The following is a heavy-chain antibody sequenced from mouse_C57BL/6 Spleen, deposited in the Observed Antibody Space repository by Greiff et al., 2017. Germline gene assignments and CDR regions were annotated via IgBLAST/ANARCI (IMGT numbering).Heavy chain of an antibody. CDR1: GYTFPDYN. Sequence: EVKLQESGPELVKPGASVKMSCKASGYTFPDYNMHWVKQSHGKSLEWIGYINPYNGGTSYNQKFKCKATLTLNKSSSTAYMEIRDLTTEDYAVYYCARGWLPLMDYWDQGTSVTVSS. J-gene: IGHJ4*01. D-gene: IGHD2-3*01. CDR3: ARGWLPLMDY. V-gene: IGHV1-22*01. CDR2: INPYNGGT.